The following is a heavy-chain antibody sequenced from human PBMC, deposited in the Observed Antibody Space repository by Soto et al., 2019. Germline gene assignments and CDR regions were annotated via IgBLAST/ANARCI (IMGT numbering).Heavy chain of an antibody. D-gene: IGHD2-8*01. CDR2: ISTGGSVI. CDR3: ARVPTGKYGVWNY. Sequence: EEQLVESGGGLVQPGGSLRLSCSASGFTFSSYWMHWVRQAPGKGLVWVSRISTGGSVITYADSVKGRFNTSRDNAKNTLYLQMNCLRGDDTAVYYCARVPTGKYGVWNYWGEGTLVTVSS. CDR1: GFTFSSYW. V-gene: IGHV3-74*01. J-gene: IGHJ4*02.